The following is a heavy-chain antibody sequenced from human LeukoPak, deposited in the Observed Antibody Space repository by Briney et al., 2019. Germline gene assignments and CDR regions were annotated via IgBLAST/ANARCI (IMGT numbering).Heavy chain of an antibody. CDR2: IYTSGST. D-gene: IGHD2-15*01. V-gene: IGHV4-61*02. CDR1: GGSISSGSYY. Sequence: SETLSLTCTVSGGSISSGSYYWSWIRQPAGKGLECIGRIYTSGSTNYNPSLKSRVTISVDTSKNQFSLKLSSVTAADTAVYYCARANTDCSGGSCYFFLYYYYYMDVWGKGTTVTVSS. CDR3: ARANTDCSGGSCYFFLYYYYYMDV. J-gene: IGHJ6*03.